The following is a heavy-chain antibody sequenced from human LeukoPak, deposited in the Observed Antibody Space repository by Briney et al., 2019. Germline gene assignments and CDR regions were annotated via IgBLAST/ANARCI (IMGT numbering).Heavy chain of an antibody. CDR2: IRNKAYGATP. D-gene: IGHD3-16*01. CDR1: GFTFGGYA. CDR3: TRASVVGVTGLPDY. Sequence: PGGSLRLSCTASGFTFGGYAMTWVCQAPGKGLEWVGFIRNKAYGATPEYAASLKGRFTISRDDSNSIAYLQMNSLKTEDTAVYYCTRASVVGVTGLPDYWGQGTLVTVSS. J-gene: IGHJ4*02. V-gene: IGHV3-49*04.